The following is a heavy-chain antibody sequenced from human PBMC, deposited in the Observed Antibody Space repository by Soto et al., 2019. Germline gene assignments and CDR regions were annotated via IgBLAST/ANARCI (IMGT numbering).Heavy chain of an antibody. V-gene: IGHV1-46*01. J-gene: IGHJ6*02. D-gene: IGHD3-3*01. CDR3: ARALYYDFWSGYRSQYYYYGMDV. CDR2: INPSGGST. CDR1: GYTFTSYY. Sequence: ASVKVCCKASGYTFTSYYMHWVRQAPGQGLEWMGIINPSGGSTSYAQKFQGRVTMTRDTSTNTVYMELSSLRSEDTAVYYCARALYYDFWSGYRSQYYYYGMDVWGQGTTVTVSS.